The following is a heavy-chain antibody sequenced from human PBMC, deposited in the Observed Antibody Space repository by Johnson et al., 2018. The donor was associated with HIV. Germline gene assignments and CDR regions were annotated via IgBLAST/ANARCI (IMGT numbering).Heavy chain of an antibody. D-gene: IGHD6-6*01. J-gene: IGHJ3*02. Sequence: QMQLVESGGGVVQPGRSLRLSCAASGFTFSSYAMHWVRQAPGKGLEWVAVISYDGSNKYYADSVKGRFTISRDNAKNSLYLQMNSLRAEDTALYYCARDQYSTSDDDAFDIWGQGTMVTVSS. V-gene: IGHV3-30-3*01. CDR1: GFTFSSYA. CDR3: ARDQYSTSDDDAFDI. CDR2: ISYDGSNK.